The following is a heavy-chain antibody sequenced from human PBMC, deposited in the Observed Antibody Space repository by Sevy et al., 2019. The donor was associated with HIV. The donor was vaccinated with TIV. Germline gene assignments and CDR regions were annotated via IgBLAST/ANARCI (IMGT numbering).Heavy chain of an antibody. CDR3: ATVLGAGAAGAFEI. CDR1: GFSLKNVW. Sequence: GESLKISCAGSGFSLKNVWMTWVRQTPGKGLEWVGHAKRKSDGGSTDYGSPVNGRLTISRDDSKDMLYLQMSSLKTEDTGVYYCATVLGAGAAGAFEIWGQGTMVTVSS. D-gene: IGHD1-26*01. J-gene: IGHJ3*02. CDR2: AKRKSDGGST. V-gene: IGHV3-15*01.